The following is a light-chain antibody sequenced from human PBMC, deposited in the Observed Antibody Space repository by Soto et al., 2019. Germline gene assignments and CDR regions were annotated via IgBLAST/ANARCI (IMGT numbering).Light chain of an antibody. V-gene: IGLV2-14*01. Sequence: QSALTQPASVSGSPGQSITISCTGTSIDVGAYNYDSWYQQYPGEAPKVIIYDVSHRPAGVSNRFSGSKSGNTASLTISGLQTQDEADYYCSSYTSATTYVFGTGTKVTVL. J-gene: IGLJ1*01. CDR2: DVS. CDR1: SIDVGAYNY. CDR3: SSYTSATTYV.